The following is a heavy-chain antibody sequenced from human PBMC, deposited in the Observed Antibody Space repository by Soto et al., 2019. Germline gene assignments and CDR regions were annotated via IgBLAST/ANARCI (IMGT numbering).Heavy chain of an antibody. CDR3: ATEYCSGGSCYGIWFDP. D-gene: IGHD2-15*01. Sequence: SVKVSCKASGGTFSSYTISWVRQAPGQGLEWMGRIIPILGIANYAQKFQGRVTITADTSTNTAYMELSSLRSEDTAVYYCATEYCSGGSCYGIWFDPWGQGTLVTVSS. CDR1: GGTFSSYT. J-gene: IGHJ5*02. V-gene: IGHV1-69*04. CDR2: IIPILGIA.